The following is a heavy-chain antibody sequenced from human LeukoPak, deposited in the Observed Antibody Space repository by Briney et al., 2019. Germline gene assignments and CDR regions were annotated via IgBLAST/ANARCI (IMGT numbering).Heavy chain of an antibody. J-gene: IGHJ4*02. D-gene: IGHD6-13*01. V-gene: IGHV3-23*01. CDR2: ISGSGGST. CDR1: GFTFSSYA. Sequence: TGGSLRLSCAASGFTFSSYAMSWVRQAPGKGLEWVSAISGSGGSTYYADSVKGRFTISRDNSKNKLYLQMNSLRAEDTAVYYCAKLLEGGAAASFDYWGQGTLVTVSS. CDR3: AKLLEGGAAASFDY.